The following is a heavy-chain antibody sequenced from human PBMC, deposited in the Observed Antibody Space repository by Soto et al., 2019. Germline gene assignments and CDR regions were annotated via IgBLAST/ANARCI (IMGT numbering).Heavy chain of an antibody. Sequence: PXGTLSLTCAVSGYSIGSGFYWYWIRQAPGKGLEWIGSFYHGGSTHYNPSLKSRVTISVDTSKNQLSLRLNSVTAADTAVYYCARADSWFDPWGQGALVTVSS. CDR2: FYHGGST. J-gene: IGHJ5*02. CDR1: GYSIGSGFY. D-gene: IGHD3-3*01. CDR3: ARADSWFDP. V-gene: IGHV4-38-2*01.